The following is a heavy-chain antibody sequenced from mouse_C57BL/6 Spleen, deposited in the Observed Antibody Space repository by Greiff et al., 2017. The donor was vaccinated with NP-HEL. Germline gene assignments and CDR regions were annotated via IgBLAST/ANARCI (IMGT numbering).Heavy chain of an antibody. J-gene: IGHJ1*03. CDR2: IGPGSGST. CDR3: ARHGNYWYFDV. V-gene: IGHV1-77*01. Sequence: VQLQQSGAELVNPGASVKISCKASGYTFTDSYIHWVKQRPGQGLEWIGKIGPGSGSTYYTAKFKGKATLTADKSSRTAYMQLSRLTSEDSAVYFGARHGNYWYFDVWGTGTTVTVSS. CDR1: GYTFTDSY. D-gene: IGHD2-1*01.